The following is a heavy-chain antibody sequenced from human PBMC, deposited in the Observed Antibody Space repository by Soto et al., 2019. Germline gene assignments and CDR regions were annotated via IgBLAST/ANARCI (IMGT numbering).Heavy chain of an antibody. CDR3: ATDQRRFLSSEQWLAIGYYYGMDV. J-gene: IGHJ6*02. D-gene: IGHD6-19*01. V-gene: IGHV1-24*01. Sequence: ASVKVSCKVSGYTLTELSMHWVRQAPGKGLEWMGGFDPEDGETIYAQKFQGRVTMTEDTSTDTAYMELSSLRSEDTAVYYCATDQRRFLSSEQWLAIGYYYGMDVWGQGTTVTVSS. CDR1: GYTLTELS. CDR2: FDPEDGET.